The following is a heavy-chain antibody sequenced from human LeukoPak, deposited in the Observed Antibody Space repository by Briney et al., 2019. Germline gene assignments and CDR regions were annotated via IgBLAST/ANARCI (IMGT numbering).Heavy chain of an antibody. D-gene: IGHD3-10*01. CDR2: IYYSGST. Sequence: SETLSLTCTVSGGSISSHYWSWIRQPPGKGLEWIGYIYYSGSTNYNPSLKSRDTISVDTSKNQFSLKLSSVTAADTAVYYCARDQGTGVNWFDPWGQGTLVTVSS. V-gene: IGHV4-59*11. CDR1: GGSISSHY. J-gene: IGHJ5*02. CDR3: ARDQGTGVNWFDP.